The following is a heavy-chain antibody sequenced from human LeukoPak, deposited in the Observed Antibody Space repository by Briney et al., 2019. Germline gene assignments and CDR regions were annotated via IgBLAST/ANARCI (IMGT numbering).Heavy chain of an antibody. D-gene: IGHD6-19*01. J-gene: IGHJ4*02. CDR3: ARDQAGPYSSGWHYFDY. CDR1: GGSISSYY. CDR2: IYYSGST. Sequence: SETLSLTCTVSGGSISSYYWSWIRQPPGKGLEWIGYIYYSGSTNYNPSLKSRVTISVGTSKNQFSLKLSSVTAADTAVYYCARDQAGPYSSGWHYFDYWGQGTLVTVSS. V-gene: IGHV4-59*01.